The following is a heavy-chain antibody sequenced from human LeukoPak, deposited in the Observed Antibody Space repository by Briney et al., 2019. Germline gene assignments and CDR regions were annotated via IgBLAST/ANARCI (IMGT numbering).Heavy chain of an antibody. CDR2: ISGSGGST. CDR1: GFTFSSYA. D-gene: IGHD2-2*01. V-gene: IGHV3-23*01. CDR3: AKAGDIVVVPAAPSAPFDY. Sequence: GGSLRLSCAASGFTFSSYAMSWVRQAPGKGLEWVSAISGSGGSTYYADSVKGRFTISRDNSKNTLYLQMNSLRAEDTAVYYCAKAGDIVVVPAAPSAPFDYWGQGTLVTASS. J-gene: IGHJ4*02.